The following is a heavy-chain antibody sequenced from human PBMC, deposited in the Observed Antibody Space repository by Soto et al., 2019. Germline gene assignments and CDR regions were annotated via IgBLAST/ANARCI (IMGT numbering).Heavy chain of an antibody. CDR3: ARGYVAARAFDY. J-gene: IGHJ4*02. V-gene: IGHV4-31*03. CDR2: IYYTGST. CDR1: GGSIGSGGYY. Sequence: QVQLQESGPGLVKPSQTLSLTCTVSGGSIGSGGYYWSWIRQHPGKGLEWIGYIYYTGSTYYNPSLKSRVTISVDTSNSQFSLKVSSVTAADTALYYCARGYVAARAFDYWGQGTLVTVSS. D-gene: IGHD6-6*01.